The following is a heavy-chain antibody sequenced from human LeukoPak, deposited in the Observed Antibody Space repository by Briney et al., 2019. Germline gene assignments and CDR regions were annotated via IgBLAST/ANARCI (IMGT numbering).Heavy chain of an antibody. J-gene: IGHJ4*02. CDR1: GGSFSGYY. D-gene: IGHD3-16*01. Sequence: SETLSLTCAVYGGSFSGYYWSWIRQPPGKGLEWIGEINHSGSTNYDPSLKSRVTISVDTSKNQFSLKLSSVTAADTAVYYCAKRGSVYYFDYWGQGTLVTVSS. V-gene: IGHV4-34*01. CDR3: AKRGSVYYFDY. CDR2: INHSGST.